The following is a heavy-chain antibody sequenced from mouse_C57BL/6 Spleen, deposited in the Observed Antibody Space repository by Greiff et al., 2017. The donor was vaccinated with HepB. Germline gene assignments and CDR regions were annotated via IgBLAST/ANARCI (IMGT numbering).Heavy chain of an antibody. CDR3: ARPPYGSSSWFAY. Sequence: DVKLQESGGGLVKPGGSLKLSCAASGFTFSDYGMHWVRQAPEKGLEWVAYISSGSSTIYYADTVKGRFTISRDNAKNTLFLQMTSLRSEDTAMYYCARPPYGSSSWFAYWGQGTLVTVSA. D-gene: IGHD1-1*01. CDR2: ISSGSSTI. CDR1: GFTFSDYG. V-gene: IGHV5-17*01. J-gene: IGHJ3*01.